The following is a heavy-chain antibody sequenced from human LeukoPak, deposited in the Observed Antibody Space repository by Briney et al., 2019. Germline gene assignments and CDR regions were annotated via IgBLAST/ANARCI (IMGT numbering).Heavy chain of an antibody. V-gene: IGHV1-69*13. J-gene: IGHJ5*02. CDR1: GGTFSSYA. CDR3: ARVRVNIRGVTTFDP. Sequence: SVKVSCKVSGGTFSSYAISWVRQAPGQGLEWMGGIIPIFGTANYAQKFQGRVTITADESTSTAYMELSSLRSEDTAVYYCARVRVNIRGVTTFDPWGQGTLVTVSS. D-gene: IGHD3-10*01. CDR2: IIPIFGTA.